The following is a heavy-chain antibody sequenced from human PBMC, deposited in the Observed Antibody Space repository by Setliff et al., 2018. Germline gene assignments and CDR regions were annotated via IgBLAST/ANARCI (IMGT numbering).Heavy chain of an antibody. D-gene: IGHD3-3*01. J-gene: IGHJ4*02. CDR2: IIPIFGTA. Sequence: SVKVSCKASGGTFSSYAISWVRQAPGQGLEWMGGIIPIFGTANYAQKFQGRVTITADESTSTAYMELSSLRSEDTAVYYCARGGGQIHYDFWSGYFDYWGQGTLVTVSS. CDR3: ARGGGQIHYDFWSGYFDY. CDR1: GGTFSSYA. V-gene: IGHV1-69*13.